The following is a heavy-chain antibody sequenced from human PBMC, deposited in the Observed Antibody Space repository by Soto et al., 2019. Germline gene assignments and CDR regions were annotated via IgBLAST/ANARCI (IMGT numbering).Heavy chain of an antibody. V-gene: IGHV3-30*19. CDR1: GFKIRDYG. J-gene: IGHJ3*02. CDR3: ARDLRQWLALYAFDI. CDR2: ISYDGSNK. Sequence: SLRLSCAASGFKIRDYGMHWVRQAPGKGLEWVAVISYDGSNKYYADSVKGRFTISRDNSKNTLYLQMNSLRAEDTAVYYCARDLRQWLALYAFDIWGQGTMVTVSS. D-gene: IGHD6-19*01.